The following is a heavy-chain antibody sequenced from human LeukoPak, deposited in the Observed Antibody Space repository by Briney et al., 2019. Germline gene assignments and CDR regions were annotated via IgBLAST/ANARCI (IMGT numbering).Heavy chain of an antibody. Sequence: SETLSLTCTVSGGSISSYYWSWIRQPPGKGLEWIGYIYYSGSTNYNPSLKSRVTISVDTSKNQFSLKLSSVTAADTAVYYCARSVVQLWNYYYGMDVWGQGTTVTVSS. J-gene: IGHJ6*02. D-gene: IGHD5-18*01. CDR3: ARSVVQLWNYYYGMDV. CDR2: IYYSGST. CDR1: GGSISSYY. V-gene: IGHV4-59*08.